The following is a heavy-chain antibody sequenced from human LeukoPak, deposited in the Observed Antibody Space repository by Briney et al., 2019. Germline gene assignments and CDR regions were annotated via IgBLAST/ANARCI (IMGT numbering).Heavy chain of an antibody. Sequence: SETLSLTCSVSGGSISGSGYYWGWIRQPPGKGLEWIGSVYYSGTTYYNPSLKSRVTISVDTSKNQFSLGLSSVTAADTAVYYCAREYSSSRYGYWGQGALVSVSS. J-gene: IGHJ4*02. CDR1: GGSISGSGYY. D-gene: IGHD6-13*01. V-gene: IGHV4-39*07. CDR2: VYYSGTT. CDR3: AREYSSSRYGY.